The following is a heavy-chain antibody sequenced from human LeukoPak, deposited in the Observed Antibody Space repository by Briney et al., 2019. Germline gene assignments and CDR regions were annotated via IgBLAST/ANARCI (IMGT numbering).Heavy chain of an antibody. J-gene: IGHJ2*01. Sequence: GASVKDSCKASGYTITDYYLHWVRQAPGQGLEWMGWIIPNTGGTNYAQKFQDWVTMSSDTSISTAYMELSSQRSDDTAVYYCARGSPSYAQWHFDLWGRGTLVTVSS. CDR1: GYTITDYY. CDR3: ARGSPSYAQWHFDL. V-gene: IGHV1-2*04. CDR2: IIPNTGGT. D-gene: IGHD2/OR15-2a*01.